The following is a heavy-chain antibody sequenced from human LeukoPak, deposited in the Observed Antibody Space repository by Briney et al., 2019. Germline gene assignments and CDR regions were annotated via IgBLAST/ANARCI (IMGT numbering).Heavy chain of an antibody. V-gene: IGHV3-7*03. CDR3: ARDYTGYFP. CDR1: GFTFSSYW. CDR2: IKTDGSEK. Sequence: GGSLRLSCEASGFTFSSYWMSWVRQAPGKGLEWVANIKTDGSEKYYVDSVEGRFTISRDNAKNSLYLQMNSLRVEDTAVYYCARDYTGYFPWGQGTLVIVSS. J-gene: IGHJ5*02. D-gene: IGHD3-9*01.